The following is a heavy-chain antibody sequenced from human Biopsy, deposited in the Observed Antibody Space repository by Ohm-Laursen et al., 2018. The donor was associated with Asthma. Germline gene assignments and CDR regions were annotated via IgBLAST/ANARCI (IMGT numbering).Heavy chain of an antibody. Sequence: SLRLSCAASGFSVSTKYMSWVRQAPGKGLEWVSLIYSGDNTYYADSVKGRFTISRGHSKLYLQMNNLRAEDTAVYYCARGDSSNWSHYYFDYWGQGTLVTVSS. CDR2: IYSGDNT. D-gene: IGHD3-22*01. CDR1: GFSVSTKY. V-gene: IGHV3-53*01. J-gene: IGHJ4*02. CDR3: ARGDSSNWSHYYFDY.